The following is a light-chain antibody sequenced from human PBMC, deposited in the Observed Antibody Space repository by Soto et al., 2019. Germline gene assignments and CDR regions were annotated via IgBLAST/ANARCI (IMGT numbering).Light chain of an antibody. Sequence: QSALTQPLSASGSPGQSVTISCTGTSSDIGGYNYVSWYQQHPGKAPKLMIHEVSKRPSGVPDRFSGSKSGNTASLTVSGLQAEDEAYYFCNSYAGSHNFVVFGGGTKLTVL. V-gene: IGLV2-8*01. CDR1: SSDIGGYNY. J-gene: IGLJ2*01. CDR2: EVS. CDR3: NSYAGSHNFVV.